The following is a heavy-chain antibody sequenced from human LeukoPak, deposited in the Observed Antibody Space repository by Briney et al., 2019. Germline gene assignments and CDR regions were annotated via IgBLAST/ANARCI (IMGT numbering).Heavy chain of an antibody. D-gene: IGHD3-10*01. J-gene: IGHJ4*02. V-gene: IGHV4-61*02. CDR2: IYTSGTT. Sequence: PSETLSLTCTVSGGSISSGSYYWSWIRQPAGKGLEWIGRIYTSGTTNYNPSLKSRVTISVDTSKNQFSLKLSSVTAADTAVYYCAGNYYGSGSYYSEDRYWGQGTLVTVSS. CDR3: AGNYYGSGSYYSEDRY. CDR1: GGSISSGSYY.